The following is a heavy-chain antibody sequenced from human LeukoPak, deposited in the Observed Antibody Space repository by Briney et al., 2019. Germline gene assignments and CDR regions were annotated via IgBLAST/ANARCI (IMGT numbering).Heavy chain of an antibody. J-gene: IGHJ4*02. CDR1: GFTFSSYA. CDR2: MTGSGGSA. V-gene: IGHV3-23*01. CDR3: AKMAGGVYSSSWYLDY. D-gene: IGHD6-13*01. Sequence: GGSLRLSCAASGFTFSSYAMSWVRQAPGKGLEWVSTMTGSGGSASYAASVKGRFTISRDNSKNTLYLQMNSLRAEDTAVYYCAKMAGGVYSSSWYLDYWGQGTLVTVSS.